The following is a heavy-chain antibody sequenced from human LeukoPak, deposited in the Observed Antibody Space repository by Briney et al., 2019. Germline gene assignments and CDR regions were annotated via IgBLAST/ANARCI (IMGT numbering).Heavy chain of an antibody. CDR3: ARGRIAARRSYYYYGMDV. D-gene: IGHD6-6*01. Sequence: SETLSLTCTVSGGSISSGGYYWSWIRQHPGKGLEWIGYIYYSGSTYYNPSLKSRVTISVDTSKNQFSLKLSSVTAADTAVYYCARGRIAARRSYYYYGMDVWGQGTTVTVSS. CDR2: IYYSGST. CDR1: GGSISSGGYY. V-gene: IGHV4-31*03. J-gene: IGHJ6*02.